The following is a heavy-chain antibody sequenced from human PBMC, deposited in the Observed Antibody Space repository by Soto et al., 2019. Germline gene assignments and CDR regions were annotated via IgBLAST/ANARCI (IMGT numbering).Heavy chain of an antibody. J-gene: IGHJ2*01. V-gene: IGHV1-3*01. CDR2: INASNGNT. Sequence: QVQLVQSGAEVKKPGASVKVSCKASGYTFTSYAMHWVRQAPGQRLEWMGWINASNGNTKYSQKFQGRVTITRDTSASTAYMELSSLRAADTTVYYCARGGSLYWYFYLLGRGTLVTVSS. CDR3: ARGGSLYWYFYL. CDR1: GYTFTSYA. D-gene: IGHD1-26*01.